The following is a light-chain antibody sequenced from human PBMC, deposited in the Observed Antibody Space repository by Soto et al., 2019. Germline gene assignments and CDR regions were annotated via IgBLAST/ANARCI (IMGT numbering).Light chain of an antibody. CDR1: EAIDRH. Sequence: DIQMTQSPSSVSAVIGDRVTITCRASEAIDRHLSSYQQRQGKAPRLLIIAASDLQSGVPSRFSGRGSGTDFTLTISSLQPEDFSTYYCQQTYNAPCTFGPGTKVEFK. CDR3: QQTYNAPCT. V-gene: IGKV1-39*01. J-gene: IGKJ3*01. CDR2: AAS.